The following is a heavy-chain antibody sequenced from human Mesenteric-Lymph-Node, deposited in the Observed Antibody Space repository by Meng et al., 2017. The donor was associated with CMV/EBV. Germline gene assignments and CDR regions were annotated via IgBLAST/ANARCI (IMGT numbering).Heavy chain of an antibody. Sequence: SETLSLTCIVSGGSISSYYWSWIRQPPGKGLEWIGYIYYSGSTNYNPSLKSRVTISVDTSKNQFSLKLSSVTAADTAVYYCARARSYSPYGMDVWGQGTTVTVSS. CDR3: ARARSYSPYGMDV. CDR2: IYYSGST. D-gene: IGHD6-13*01. J-gene: IGHJ6*02. V-gene: IGHV4-59*01. CDR1: GGSISSYY.